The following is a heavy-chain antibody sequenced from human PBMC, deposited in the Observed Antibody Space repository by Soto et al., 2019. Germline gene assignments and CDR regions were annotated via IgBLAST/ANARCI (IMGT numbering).Heavy chain of an antibody. J-gene: IGHJ4*02. CDR2: IYWDDSK. CDR1: GFSLSTSGVG. V-gene: IGHV2-5*02. Sequence: QITLKESGPTLVRHTQTLTLTCAFSGFSLSTSGVGVGGIRQPPGKALEWLAVIYWDDSKHYSPSLRSRLTIAKVTYKNPVVLTMTNMDPMDTGTYYCAHKGPEDWPLDYWGQGTLVTVSS. CDR3: AHKGPEDWPLDY. D-gene: IGHD3-9*01.